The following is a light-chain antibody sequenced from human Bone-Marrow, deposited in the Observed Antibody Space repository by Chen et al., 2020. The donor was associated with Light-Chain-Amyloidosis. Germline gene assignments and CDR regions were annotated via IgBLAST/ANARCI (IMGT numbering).Light chain of an antibody. CDR2: GAS. Sequence: VMTQSPATLSVSPGERVTLSCRASQSVGSNLAWYQQRPGQAPRLLIYGASTRATGIPARFSGGGSGTEFTLTISSLQSEDFAVYYCQQYDYWPPLTFGAGIKVEMK. CDR1: QSVGSN. V-gene: IGKV3-15*01. J-gene: IGKJ4*01. CDR3: QQYDYWPPLT.